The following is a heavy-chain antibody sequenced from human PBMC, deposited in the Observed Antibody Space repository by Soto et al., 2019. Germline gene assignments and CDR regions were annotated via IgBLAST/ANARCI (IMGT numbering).Heavy chain of an antibody. CDR1: GFTFSSYG. CDR2: IWYDGSNK. J-gene: IGHJ4*02. CDR3: GRGPRGGGWGHFDY. Sequence: QVQLVESGGGVVQPGRSLRLSCAASGFTFSSYGMHWVRQAPGKGLEWVAVIWYDGSNKYYADSVKGRFTISRDNSKNTLYVQRTGLGAEDPAVYCWGRGPRGGGWGHFDYWGQGTLVTVSS. D-gene: IGHD1-26*01. V-gene: IGHV3-33*01.